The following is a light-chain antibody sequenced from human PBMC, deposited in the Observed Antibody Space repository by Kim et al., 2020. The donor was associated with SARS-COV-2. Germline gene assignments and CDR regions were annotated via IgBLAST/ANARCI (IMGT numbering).Light chain of an antibody. CDR2: KAS. V-gene: IGKV1-5*03. CDR1: QSISSW. CDR3: QQYNSYWT. J-gene: IGKJ1*01. Sequence: LSASVGVRVTITCRASQSISSWLAWYQQKPGKAPKLLIYKASSLESGVPSRFSGSGSGTEFTLTISSLQPDDFATYYCQQYNSYWTFGQGTKLEI.